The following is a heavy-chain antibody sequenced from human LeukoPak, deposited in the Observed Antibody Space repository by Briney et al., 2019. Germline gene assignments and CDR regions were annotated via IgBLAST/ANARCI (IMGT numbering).Heavy chain of an antibody. V-gene: IGHV4-34*01. J-gene: IGHJ4*02. Sequence: SETLSLTCAVYGGSFSGYYWSWIRQPPGKGLEWIGSIYYSGSTYYNPSLKSRVTISVDTSKNQFSLKLSSVTAADTAVYYCARGHVLLWFGESYYFDYWGQGTLVTVSS. CDR1: GGSFSGYY. D-gene: IGHD3-10*01. CDR2: IYYSGST. CDR3: ARGHVLLWFGESYYFDY.